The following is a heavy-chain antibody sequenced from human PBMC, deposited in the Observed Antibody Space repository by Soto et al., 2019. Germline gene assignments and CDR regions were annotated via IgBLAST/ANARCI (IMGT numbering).Heavy chain of an antibody. Sequence: QVQLVQSGAEVIKPAASANLSCKASGDTFRNFYIHWVRQAPGQGLEWLGMISPSGHTTTYPQKFQGRGTMTSDTSTSTLYMELSNLRSHDTAIYYCARHFGMVIYFYYYYGMDAWGQGTTVTVSS. V-gene: IGHV1-46*01. CDR2: ISPSGHTT. CDR3: ARHFGMVIYFYYYYGMDA. J-gene: IGHJ6*02. CDR1: GDTFRNFY. D-gene: IGHD3-3*01.